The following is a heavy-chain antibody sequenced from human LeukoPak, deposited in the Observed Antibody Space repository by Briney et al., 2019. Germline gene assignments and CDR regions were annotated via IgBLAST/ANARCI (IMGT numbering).Heavy chain of an antibody. Sequence: GGSLRLSCTTSGFAFSNYAMNWVRQAPGKGPEWVSGISGFNAYYADSVKGRFTIFRDNSKNVLYLQMDRLRAEDTAVYSCAKDVCTSPRCLLYFDSWGQGTLVTVSS. CDR1: GFAFSNYA. D-gene: IGHD2-8*01. V-gene: IGHV3-23*01. J-gene: IGHJ4*02. CDR3: AKDVCTSPRCLLYFDS. CDR2: ISGFNA.